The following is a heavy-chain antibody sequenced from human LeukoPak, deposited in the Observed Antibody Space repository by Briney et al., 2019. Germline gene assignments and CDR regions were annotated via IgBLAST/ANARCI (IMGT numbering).Heavy chain of an antibody. D-gene: IGHD3-10*01. CDR3: AKDSGYWSYILNWFDP. CDR2: ITKSGGTT. CDR1: GFTFSSYA. Sequence: GGSLRLSCAASGFTFSSYAMSWVRQGPGKGLEWVSVITKSGGTTDYAESVKGRFTISRDNSKSILYLQMNSLRAEDTAVYYCAKDSGYWSYILNWFDPWGQGTLVTVSS. V-gene: IGHV3-23*01. J-gene: IGHJ5*02.